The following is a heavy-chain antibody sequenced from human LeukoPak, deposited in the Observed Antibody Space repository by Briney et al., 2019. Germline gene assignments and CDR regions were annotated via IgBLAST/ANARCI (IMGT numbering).Heavy chain of an antibody. V-gene: IGHV4-34*01. CDR1: GGSFSGYY. D-gene: IGHD2-8*01. CDR2: INHSGST. CDR3: AGYCTNGVCYSYFQH. J-gene: IGHJ1*01. Sequence: SETLSLTCAVYGGSFSGYYWSWTRQPPGKGLEWIGEINHSGSTNYNPSLKSRVTISVDTSKNQFSLKLSSVTAADAAVYYCAGYCTNGVCYSYFQHWGQGTLVTVPS.